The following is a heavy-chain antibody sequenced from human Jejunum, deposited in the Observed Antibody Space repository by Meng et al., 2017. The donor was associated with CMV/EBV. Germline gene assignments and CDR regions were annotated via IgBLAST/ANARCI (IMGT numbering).Heavy chain of an antibody. CDR2: INYRGST. V-gene: IGHV4-34*01. CDR3: ARCPRDDDSGYWFFDN. J-gene: IGHJ4*02. D-gene: IGHD3-22*01. CDR1: GGSFSGYY. Sequence: QAQVRELGAGLLKPSGTLSFTCAVYGGSFSGYYWSWIRQPPGKGLEWIGEINYRGSTNYSPSLKSRVTMSLDTSKNQFSLKLTSVTAADTAMYYCARCPRDDDSGYWFFDNWGQGTLVTVSS.